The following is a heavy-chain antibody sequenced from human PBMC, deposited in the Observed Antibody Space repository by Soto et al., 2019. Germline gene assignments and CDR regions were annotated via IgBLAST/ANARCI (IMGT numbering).Heavy chain of an antibody. D-gene: IGHD6-13*01. V-gene: IGHV3-23*01. CDR2: ISGSDGST. CDR3: AKDRERDAWYEDY. CDR1: GVSFSSYA. Sequence: GGSLRVSCLASGVSFSSYAMSWVRQAPGKGLEWVSVISGSDGSTYYADSVKGRFTISRDNSKNTLYLQMNSLRAEDTAVYYCAKDRERDAWYEDYWGQGTLVTVSS. J-gene: IGHJ4*02.